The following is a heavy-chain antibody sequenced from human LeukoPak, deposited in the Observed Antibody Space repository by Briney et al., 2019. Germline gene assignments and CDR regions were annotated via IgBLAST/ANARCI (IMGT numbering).Heavy chain of an antibody. V-gene: IGHV4-61*02. CDR1: GGSISNGRYS. D-gene: IGHD3-10*01. J-gene: IGHJ6*02. CDR2: IDSNGST. Sequence: PSETLSLTSTVSGGSISNGRYSWSWARQPAGKGLGWIGRIDSNGSTKYYPSLKSRVTISVDTSKNQFSLKLSSVTAADTAVYYCAREGGLMVRGVLRYGMDVWGQGTTVTVSS. CDR3: AREGGLMVRGVLRYGMDV.